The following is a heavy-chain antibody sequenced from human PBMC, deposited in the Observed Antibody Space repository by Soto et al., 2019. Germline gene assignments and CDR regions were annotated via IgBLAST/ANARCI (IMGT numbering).Heavy chain of an antibody. CDR2: IYYSGST. CDR1: GGSTSSYY. CDR3: ARTAYYMDV. J-gene: IGHJ6*03. V-gene: IGHV4-59*08. Sequence: SETLSLTCTVSGGSTSSYYWSWIRQPPGKGLEWIGYIYYSGSTNYNPSLKSRVTISVDTSKNQFSLKLSSVTAADTAVYYCARTAYYMDVWGKGTTVTVSS. D-gene: IGHD2-21*02.